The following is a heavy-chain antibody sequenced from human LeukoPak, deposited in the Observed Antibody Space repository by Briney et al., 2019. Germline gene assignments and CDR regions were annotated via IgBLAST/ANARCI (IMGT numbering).Heavy chain of an antibody. CDR3: AREGYCGGDCSDAFDI. J-gene: IGHJ3*02. CDR2: IYTSGST. V-gene: IGHV4-61*02. CDR1: GGSISSSSYY. Sequence: SETLSLTCTVSGGSISSSSYYWGWIRQPPGKGLEWIGRIYTSGSTNYNPTLKSRVTISVDTSKNQFSLKLSSVTAADTAVYYCAREGYCGGDCSDAFDIWGQGTMVTVSS. D-gene: IGHD2-21*02.